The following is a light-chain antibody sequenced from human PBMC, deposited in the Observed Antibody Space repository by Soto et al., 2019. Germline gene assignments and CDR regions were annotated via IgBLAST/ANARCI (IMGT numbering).Light chain of an antibody. Sequence: EIVMTQSPATLSVSPGERATLSCRASQSVGSNLAWYQQKPGQAPRLLIYGASTRATGIPARFSGSGSGTGFTLTISSLQSEDFAIYYCQQYNNRPPETFGQGTKLE. V-gene: IGKV3-15*01. J-gene: IGKJ2*01. CDR3: QQYNNRPPET. CDR2: GAS. CDR1: QSVGSN.